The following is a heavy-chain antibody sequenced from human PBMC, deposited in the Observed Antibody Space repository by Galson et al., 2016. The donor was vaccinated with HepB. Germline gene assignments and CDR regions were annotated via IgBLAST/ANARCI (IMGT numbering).Heavy chain of an antibody. J-gene: IGHJ4*02. Sequence: SLRLSCAASGFTFSNYGMHWVRQAPGKGLEWVALIWNDGSNRYYADSVKGRSTISRDNSKNTLYLQMNSLRAEDTAVYYCAREGVGIAVTATAFDYWGQGTLVTVSS. V-gene: IGHV3-33*01. CDR3: AREGVGIAVTATAFDY. CDR1: GFTFSNYG. CDR2: IWNDGSNR. D-gene: IGHD6-19*01.